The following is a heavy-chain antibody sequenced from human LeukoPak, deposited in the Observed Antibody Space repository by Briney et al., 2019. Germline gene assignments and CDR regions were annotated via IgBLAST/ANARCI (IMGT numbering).Heavy chain of an antibody. V-gene: IGHV4-61*08. CDR3: AREGSSSGPVYYYGMDV. D-gene: IGHD6-6*01. CDR2: IYYSGST. CDR1: GGSISSGGYS. J-gene: IGHJ6*02. Sequence: SETLSLTCAVSGGSISSGGYSWSWIRQPPGKGLEWIGYIYYSGSTNYNPSLKSRVTISVDTSKNQFSLKLSSVTAADTAVCYCAREGSSSGPVYYYGMDVWGQGTTVTVSS.